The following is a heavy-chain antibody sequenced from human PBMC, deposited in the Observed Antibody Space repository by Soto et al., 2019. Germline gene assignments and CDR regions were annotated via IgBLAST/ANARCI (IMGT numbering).Heavy chain of an antibody. CDR3: ARGGVVAARDAFDI. D-gene: IGHD2-15*01. CDR1: GGTFSSYA. CDR2: IIPIFGTA. J-gene: IGHJ3*02. V-gene: IGHV1-69*01. Sequence: QVQLVQSGAEVKKPGSSVKVSCKASGGTFSSYAISWVRQAPGQGLEGMGGIIPIFGTANYAQKFQGRVTITADEPTSAAYMELSRLRSEDTAVYYCARGGVVAARDAFDIWGQGTMVTVSS.